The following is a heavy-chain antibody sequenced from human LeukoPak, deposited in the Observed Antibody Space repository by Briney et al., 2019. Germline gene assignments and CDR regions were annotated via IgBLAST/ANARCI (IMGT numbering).Heavy chain of an antibody. V-gene: IGHV3-23*01. D-gene: IGHD3-10*01. CDR1: GFTFSSYA. CDR2: ISGSGGST. Sequence: PGGSLRLSCAASGFTFSSYAMTWVRQAPGKGLEWASSISGSGGSTYYADSVKGRFTISRDNSKNTLSLQMNSLRAEDTAVYYCATYLGAGTYFDNWGQGAQVTVSS. CDR3: ATYLGAGTYFDN. J-gene: IGHJ4*02.